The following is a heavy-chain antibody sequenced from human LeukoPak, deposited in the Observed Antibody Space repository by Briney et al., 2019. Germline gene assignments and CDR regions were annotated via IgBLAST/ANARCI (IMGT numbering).Heavy chain of an antibody. Sequence: SGGSLRLSCAASGFTFSSYSMNWLRQAPGKGVEWVSYISSSSSTIYYADSVKGRFTISRDNAKNSLYLQMNSLRDEDSAVYYCARDRKEQQVFFNWFDPWGQGTLVTVSS. D-gene: IGHD6-13*01. V-gene: IGHV3-48*02. J-gene: IGHJ5*02. CDR2: ISSSSSTI. CDR3: ARDRKEQQVFFNWFDP. CDR1: GFTFSSYS.